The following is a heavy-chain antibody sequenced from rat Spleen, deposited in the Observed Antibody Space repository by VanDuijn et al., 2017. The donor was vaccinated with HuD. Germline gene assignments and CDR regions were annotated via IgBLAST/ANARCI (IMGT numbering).Heavy chain of an antibody. CDR3: TRGGPFDY. CDR2: ISSSGGST. Sequence: EVQLVESGGGLVQPGRSMKLSCAASGLSFSDYTMAWVRQAPTKGLEWVATISSSGGSTYYGDSVKGRFTISKDDAKSTLYLQMNSLRSEDTAIYFCTRGGPFDYWGQGVMVTVSS. CDR1: GLSFSDYT. J-gene: IGHJ2*01. V-gene: IGHV5-46*01.